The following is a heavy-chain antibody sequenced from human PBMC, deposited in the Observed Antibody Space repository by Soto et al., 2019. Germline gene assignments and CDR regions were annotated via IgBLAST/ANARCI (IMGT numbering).Heavy chain of an antibody. CDR3: ARERESQPLVY. Sequence: ASVKVSCKASGYTFSSYAVHWGRQAPGQRLEWMGWINAGNGNTKYLQKFQGRVTLTRDTSASTAYMELSSLGSEDTAVYYCARERESQPLVYWGQGSLVTGSS. D-gene: IGHD3-9*01. CDR2: INAGNGNT. CDR1: GYTFSSYA. J-gene: IGHJ4*02. V-gene: IGHV1-3*01.